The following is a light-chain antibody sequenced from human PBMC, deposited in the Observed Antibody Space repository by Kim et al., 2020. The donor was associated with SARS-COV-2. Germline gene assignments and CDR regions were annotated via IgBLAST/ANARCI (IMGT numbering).Light chain of an antibody. Sequence: LSPGERATLSCRASQSIGTDLAWYQHKPGQAPRLLIYNAFTRATGIPARISGSGSGTDFTLTISSLQSEDFAVYYCQQYNDWPLTFGGGTKVEIK. CDR2: NAF. J-gene: IGKJ4*01. V-gene: IGKV3D-15*01. CDR1: QSIGTD. CDR3: QQYNDWPLT.